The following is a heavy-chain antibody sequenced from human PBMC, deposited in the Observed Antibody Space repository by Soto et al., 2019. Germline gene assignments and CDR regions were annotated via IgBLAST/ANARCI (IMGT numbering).Heavy chain of an antibody. V-gene: IGHV6-1*01. CDR1: GDSVSSNSAA. J-gene: IGHJ4*02. CDR3: ARDYPPLWYSSSWYFDY. Sequence: SQTLSLTCAISGDSVSSNSAAWNWIRQSPSRGLEWLGRTYYRSKWYNDYAVSVKSRITINPDTSKNQFSLQLNSVTPEDTAVYYCARDYPPLWYSSSWYFDYWGQGTLVTVSS. CDR2: TYYRSKWYN. D-gene: IGHD6-13*01.